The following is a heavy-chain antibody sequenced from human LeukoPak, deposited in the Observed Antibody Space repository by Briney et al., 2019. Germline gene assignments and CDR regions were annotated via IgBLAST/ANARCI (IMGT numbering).Heavy chain of an antibody. Sequence: ASVKVSCKASGYTFTSYGISWVRPAHGQGLERMAWISPYNGNTNYAQELQGRVTMTTDTSKSTAYAELRSLTSDAPAVYYCASATPAPKYCYDSSGYPRIGDYWGQGTLVTVSS. CDR2: ISPYNGNT. CDR3: ASATPAPKYCYDSSGYPRIGDY. CDR1: GYTFTSYG. D-gene: IGHD3-22*01. J-gene: IGHJ4*02. V-gene: IGHV1-18*01.